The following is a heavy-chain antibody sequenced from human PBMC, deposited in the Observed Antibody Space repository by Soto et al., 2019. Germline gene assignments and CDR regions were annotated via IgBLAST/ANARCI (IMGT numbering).Heavy chain of an antibody. CDR2: IIPIFGTA. D-gene: IGHD3-22*01. Sequence: GASVKVSCKASGGTFSSYAISWVRQAPGQGLEWMGGIIPIFGTANYAQKFQGRVTITADESTSTAYMELSSLRSEDTAVYYCARDTNYYDSSGYPKPPFEWGQGTLVTVSS. J-gene: IGHJ4*02. V-gene: IGHV1-69*13. CDR1: GGTFSSYA. CDR3: ARDTNYYDSSGYPKPPFE.